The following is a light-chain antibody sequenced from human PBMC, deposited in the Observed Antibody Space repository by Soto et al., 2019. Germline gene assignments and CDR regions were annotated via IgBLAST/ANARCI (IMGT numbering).Light chain of an antibody. CDR1: QSVSSIY. Sequence: EIVFTQSPGTLSFSPGERATLSCRASQSVSSIYLAWYQQKPGQAPRLLIYGASSRATGIPDRFSGSGSGTDFTLTISRLEPEDFAVYYCQQYGSSITLGGGTKVDIK. J-gene: IGKJ4*01. CDR2: GAS. V-gene: IGKV3-20*01. CDR3: QQYGSSIT.